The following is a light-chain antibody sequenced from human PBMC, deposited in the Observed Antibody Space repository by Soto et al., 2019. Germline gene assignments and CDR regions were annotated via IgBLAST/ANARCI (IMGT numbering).Light chain of an antibody. V-gene: IGLV2-14*01. CDR3: SSYTSSLNWV. Sequence: QSALTQPASVSGSPGQSITISCTGTSSDVGGYNYVSWYQQHPGKAPKLMIYEVSNRPSGVSNRFSGSKSGNTASLTISGLQAEDVADYYSSSYTSSLNWVFGRGTKVTVL. J-gene: IGLJ3*02. CDR1: SSDVGGYNY. CDR2: EVS.